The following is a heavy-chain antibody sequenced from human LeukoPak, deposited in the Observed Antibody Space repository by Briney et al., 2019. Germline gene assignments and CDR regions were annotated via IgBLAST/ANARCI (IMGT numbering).Heavy chain of an antibody. CDR2: INHSRST. D-gene: IGHD2-15*01. CDR1: GGSFSGYY. Sequence: SETLSLTCAVYGGSFSGYYWSWIRNPPGTGQELNGKINHSRSTKYNPSLKSRVIISEDTSKNQFSLRLSSVTAADTAMYFCATGNLGYCSGDNCPFVFDIWGQGTMVTVSS. V-gene: IGHV4-34*01. J-gene: IGHJ3*02. CDR3: ATGNLGYCSGDNCPFVFDI.